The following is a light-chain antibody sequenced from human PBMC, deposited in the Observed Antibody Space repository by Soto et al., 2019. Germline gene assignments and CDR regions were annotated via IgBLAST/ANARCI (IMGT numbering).Light chain of an antibody. V-gene: IGLV1-40*01. CDR3: QSYDNSLSGVV. Sequence: QSALTQPPSVSGAPGQRIIISCTGSSSNIGAGFDVHWYQHLPGTVPKLLVYDNDNRPSGLPARFSDSRSGTSASLAITSLQADDEADYYCQSYDNSLSGVVFGGGTKVTVL. CDR2: DND. J-gene: IGLJ2*01. CDR1: SSNIGAGFD.